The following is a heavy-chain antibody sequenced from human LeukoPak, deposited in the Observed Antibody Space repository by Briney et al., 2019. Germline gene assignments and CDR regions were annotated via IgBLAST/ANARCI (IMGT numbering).Heavy chain of an antibody. CDR1: AYTFTGYY. CDR2: INTNRGGT. D-gene: IGHD3-10*01. V-gene: IGHV1-2*02. CDR3: ARDPPIGGADVFDI. Sequence: ASVKVSCKAAAYTFTGYYMHWVRQPPGQGLGWMGWINTNRGGTKYAQKFQCRVTMPSDKSISTVYMELSRLTSDDTAVYYCARDPPIGGADVFDIWGQGTMVTVPS. J-gene: IGHJ3*02.